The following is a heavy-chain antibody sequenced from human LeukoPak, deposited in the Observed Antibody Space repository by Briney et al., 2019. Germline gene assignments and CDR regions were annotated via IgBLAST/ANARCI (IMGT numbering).Heavy chain of an antibody. CDR2: ISSRSSYI. V-gene: IGHV3-21*01. CDR3: ARGDSSGWTAKAIY. D-gene: IGHD6-19*01. Sequence: GGSLRLSCAASGFTFSSYSMNWVRQAPGKGLEWVSSISSRSSYIYYADSVKGRFTISRDNAKNSLYLQMNSLRAEDTAVYYCARGDSSGWTAKAIYWGQGTLVTVSS. CDR1: GFTFSSYS. J-gene: IGHJ4*02.